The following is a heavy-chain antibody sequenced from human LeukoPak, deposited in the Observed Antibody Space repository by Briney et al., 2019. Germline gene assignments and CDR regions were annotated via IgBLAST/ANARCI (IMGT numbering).Heavy chain of an antibody. D-gene: IGHD3-9*01. CDR2: IYTSGST. CDR1: GGSIRSDSYY. V-gene: IGHV4-61*02. J-gene: IGHJ6*03. Sequence: PSQTLSLTCTVYGGSIRSDSYYWSWIRQPAGKVLEWIGRIYTSGSTKNNPSLKSRVTISADTSKNQFSLKLSSVTAADTAVYFRARAAYDIVTGYYYYMDVWGKGTTVTVSS. CDR3: ARAAYDIVTGYYYYMDV.